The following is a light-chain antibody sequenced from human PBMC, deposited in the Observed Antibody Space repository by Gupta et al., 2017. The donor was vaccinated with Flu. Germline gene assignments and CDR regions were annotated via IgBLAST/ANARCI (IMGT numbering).Light chain of an antibody. J-gene: IGKJ4*01. CDR1: QSVSSY. V-gene: IGKV3-11*01. CDR2: DAS. CDR3: QQRNNRRPEVT. Sequence: ELVLTQSPATLSLSPGERATLSCRASQSVSSYFAWYQQKPGQAPRLLIYDASNRTTGSRARFSGSGAGTDFTLTISSRVPEDVAVDYCQQRNNRRPEVTFGGGTKVEIK.